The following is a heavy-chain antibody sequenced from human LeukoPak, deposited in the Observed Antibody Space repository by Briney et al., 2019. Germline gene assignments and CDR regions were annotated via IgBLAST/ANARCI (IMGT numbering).Heavy chain of an antibody. J-gene: IGHJ4*02. CDR3: TRGQSYCGADCYSD. CDR1: GIRLKNYY. CDR2: MYTGGGR. D-gene: IGHD2-21*02. V-gene: IGHV3-66*01. Sequence: PGGSLELSCAASGIRLKNYYLRWVRPPPGKGLEGVSVMYTGGGRYYGDSVKGRFTISRDNSKNTVFLQMNSLRVEDTALYYCTRGQSYCGADCYSDWGQGTLVTVSS.